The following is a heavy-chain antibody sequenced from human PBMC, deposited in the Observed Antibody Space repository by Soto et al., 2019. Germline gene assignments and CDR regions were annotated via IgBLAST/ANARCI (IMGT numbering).Heavy chain of an antibody. CDR1: GGSISSYY. CDR3: AVAVAGTVGWFDP. Sequence: SETLSLTCTVSGGSISSYYWSWIRQPPGKGLEWIGYIYYSGSTNYNPSLKSRVTISVDTSKNQFSLKLSSVTAADTAVYYCAVAVAGTVGWFDPWGQGTLVTV. CDR2: IYYSGST. D-gene: IGHD6-19*01. J-gene: IGHJ5*02. V-gene: IGHV4-59*08.